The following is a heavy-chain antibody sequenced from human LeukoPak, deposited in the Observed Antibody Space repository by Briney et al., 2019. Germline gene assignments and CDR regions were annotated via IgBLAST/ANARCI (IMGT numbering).Heavy chain of an antibody. CDR1: GFRVSSNY. Sequence: GGPLRLPCEASGFRVSSNYMSWARQSPGKGREGFSVFYAGGRRQYTDSVKGRFTISRDTYKNPLYLQMNNLRPEDTAVYYCAAKGNRYTGIYLFAHWGQGTLVTVSS. CDR2: FYAGGRR. D-gene: IGHD3-16*02. J-gene: IGHJ4*02. CDR3: AAKGNRYTGIYLFAH. V-gene: IGHV3-66*01.